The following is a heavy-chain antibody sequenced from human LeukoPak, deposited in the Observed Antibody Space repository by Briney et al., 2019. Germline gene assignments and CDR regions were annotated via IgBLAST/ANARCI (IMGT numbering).Heavy chain of an antibody. CDR2: RNPSSGNT. CDR3: ARNGGEFAP. Sequence: ASGKVSCKASGYTFTSFGFKWVRVATGQGLGWMGGRNPSSGNTGYAQKFQGRVSMTRNTSISTAYMLLSSLRSEDTAVDYCARNGGEFAPWGHGNP. J-gene: IGHJ5*02. CDR1: GYTFTSFG. V-gene: IGHV1-8*01. D-gene: IGHD3-16*01.